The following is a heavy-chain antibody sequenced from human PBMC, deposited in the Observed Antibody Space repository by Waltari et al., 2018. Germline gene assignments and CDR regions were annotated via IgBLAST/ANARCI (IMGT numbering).Heavy chain of an antibody. D-gene: IGHD1-26*01. J-gene: IGHJ3*02. CDR3: ARRSRGSGSYAFGAFDI. CDR2: MSSSGHT. V-gene: IGHV4-39*01. CDR1: GSISSTTYY. Sequence: QLQLQESGPGLVKPSETLSLTCTVSGSISSTTYYWGWIRQPPGKGLEWIGSMSSSGHTCYNPSLKSRVTISVDTSKNQFSLRLSSVTAADTAVYYCARRSRGSGSYAFGAFDIWGQGTMVIVSS.